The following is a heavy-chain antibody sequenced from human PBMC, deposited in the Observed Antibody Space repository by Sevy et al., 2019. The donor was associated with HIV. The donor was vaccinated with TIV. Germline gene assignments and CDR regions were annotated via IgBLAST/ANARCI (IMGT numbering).Heavy chain of an antibody. D-gene: IGHD6-13*01. CDR3: TRWKAAQSIFDY. J-gene: IGHJ4*02. CDR2: LKSDVYGGTV. CDR1: GFTFGDYC. Sequence: GGSLKLSCTASGFTFGDYCMSWVRQAPGKGLEWVAFLKSDVYGGTVDHAASVRGRFVISRDDSKTIAYLQMNDLKTEDTGVYYCTRWKAAQSIFDYWGQGALVTVSS. V-gene: IGHV3-49*04.